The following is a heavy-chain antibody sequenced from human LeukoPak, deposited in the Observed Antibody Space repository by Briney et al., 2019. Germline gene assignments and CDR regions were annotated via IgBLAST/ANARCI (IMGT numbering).Heavy chain of an antibody. V-gene: IGHV3-15*01. CDR1: GFTSSNAW. J-gene: IGHJ4*02. D-gene: IGHD6-19*01. CDR2: IKSKTDGGTT. CDR3: TTRTLSIAVAGMDYFDY. Sequence: GGSLRLSCAASGFTSSNAWMSWVRQAPGKGLEWVGRIKSKTDGGTTDYAAPVKGRFTISRDDSKNTLYLQMNSLKTEDTAVYYCTTRTLSIAVAGMDYFDYWGQGTLVTVSS.